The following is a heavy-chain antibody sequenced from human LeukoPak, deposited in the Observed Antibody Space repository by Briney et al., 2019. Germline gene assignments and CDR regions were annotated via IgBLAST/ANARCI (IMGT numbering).Heavy chain of an antibody. CDR2: IYYSGSP. CDR3: ARGPHYDFWSGYSPPDYYYMDV. D-gene: IGHD3-3*01. Sequence: SETLSLTCTVSGVSISSYYWSLIRQPPGKGLEWIWYIYYSGSPNYNPSLKSRVTISVDTSKNQFSLKLSSVTAADTAVYYCARGPHYDFWSGYSPPDYYYMDVWGKGTTVTVSS. V-gene: IGHV4-59*01. CDR1: GVSISSYY. J-gene: IGHJ6*03.